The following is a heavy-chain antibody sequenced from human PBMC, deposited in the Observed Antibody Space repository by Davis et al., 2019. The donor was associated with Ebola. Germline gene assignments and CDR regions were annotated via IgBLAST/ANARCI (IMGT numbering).Heavy chain of an antibody. J-gene: IGHJ4*02. CDR1: GGSISSYY. Sequence: GSLRLSCTVSGGSISSYYWSWIRQPPGKGLEWIGYIYYSGSTNYNPSLKSRVTISVDTSKNQFSLKLSSVTAADTAVYYCARAPHTYYYDSSGYGTTYYFDYWGQGTLVTVSS. V-gene: IGHV4-59*01. CDR2: IYYSGST. CDR3: ARAPHTYYYDSSGYGTTYYFDY. D-gene: IGHD3-22*01.